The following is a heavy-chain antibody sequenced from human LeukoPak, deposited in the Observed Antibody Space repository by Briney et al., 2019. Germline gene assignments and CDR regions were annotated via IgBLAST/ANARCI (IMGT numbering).Heavy chain of an antibody. D-gene: IGHD3-22*01. V-gene: IGHV3-30*04. Sequence: GGSLRLSCAASGFTFSSYAMHWVRQAPGKGLEWVAVISYDGSNKYYADSVKGRFTISRDNSKNTLYLQMNSLRAEDTAVYYCARGYSSGYYGFDYWGQGTLVTVSS. J-gene: IGHJ4*02. CDR2: ISYDGSNK. CDR1: GFTFSSYA. CDR3: ARGYSSGYYGFDY.